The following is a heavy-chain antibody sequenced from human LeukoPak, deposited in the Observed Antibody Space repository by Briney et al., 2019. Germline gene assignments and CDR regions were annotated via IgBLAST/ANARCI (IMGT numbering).Heavy chain of an antibody. CDR2: ISSSSMYI. V-gene: IGHV3-21*01. J-gene: IGHJ4*02. D-gene: IGHD2-15*01. Sequence: PGGSLRLSCAVSGFTFSRYNMNWVRRAPGKGLEWVSSISSSSMYIFHADSVKGRFTISRDNAENSLFLQMDSLRAEDTAMYYCARVDCSESNCYLDSRGQGTLVTVSS. CDR1: GFTFSRYN. CDR3: ARVDCSESNCYLDS.